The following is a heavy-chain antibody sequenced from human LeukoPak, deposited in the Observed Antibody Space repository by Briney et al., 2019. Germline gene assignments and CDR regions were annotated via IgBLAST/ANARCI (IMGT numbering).Heavy chain of an antibody. Sequence: GGSLRLSCIASGFNLGDYAMSWVRQAPGKGLGWVSAISGSGGSTYYADSVKGRFTISRDNSKNTLYLQVNSLRAEDTAVYYCAKDSGSGWYFQAIEYWGQGTLVTVSS. J-gene: IGHJ4*02. CDR3: AKDSGSGWYFQAIEY. CDR2: ISGSGGST. D-gene: IGHD6-19*01. CDR1: GFNLGDYA. V-gene: IGHV3-23*01.